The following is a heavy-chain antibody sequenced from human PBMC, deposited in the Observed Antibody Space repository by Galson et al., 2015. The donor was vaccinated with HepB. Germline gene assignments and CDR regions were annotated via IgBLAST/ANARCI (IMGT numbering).Heavy chain of an antibody. Sequence: SLRLSCAASGFTFSSYSMNWVRQAPGKGLEWVSSISSSSSYIYYADSVKGRFTISRDNAKNSLYLQMNSLRAEDTAVYYCARDEYVTTRPCGWFDPWGQGTLVTVSS. CDR2: ISSSSSYI. J-gene: IGHJ5*02. CDR3: ARDEYVTTRPCGWFDP. D-gene: IGHD4-17*01. V-gene: IGHV3-21*01. CDR1: GFTFSSYS.